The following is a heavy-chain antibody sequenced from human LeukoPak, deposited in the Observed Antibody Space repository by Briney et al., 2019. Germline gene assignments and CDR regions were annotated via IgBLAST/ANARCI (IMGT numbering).Heavy chain of an antibody. D-gene: IGHD3-10*01. CDR3: ATRGVWFGELSGWFDP. J-gene: IGHJ5*02. V-gene: IGHV4-34*01. CDR1: GGSFSGYY. Sequence: SETLSLTCAVYGGSFSGYYWSWIRQPPGKGLEWIGEINHSGSTNYNPSLKSRVTISVDTSKNQFSLKPSSVTAADTAVYYCATRGVWFGELSGWFDPWGQGTLVTVSS. CDR2: INHSGST.